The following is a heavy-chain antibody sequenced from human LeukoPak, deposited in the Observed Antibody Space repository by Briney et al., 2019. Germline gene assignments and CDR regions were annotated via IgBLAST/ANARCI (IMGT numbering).Heavy chain of an antibody. J-gene: IGHJ5*02. CDR1: GGSISSYY. Sequence: PSETLSLTCTVSGGSISSYYWRWIRQPPGKGLECIAYIYYTWSTNYNPSLQSPLPISVATSQNQFSLKLSSVTAADTAVYYCARQSYLWFDPWGQGTLVTVSS. V-gene: IGHV4-59*08. CDR2: IYYTWST. CDR3: ARQSYLWFDP. D-gene: IGHD3-16*02.